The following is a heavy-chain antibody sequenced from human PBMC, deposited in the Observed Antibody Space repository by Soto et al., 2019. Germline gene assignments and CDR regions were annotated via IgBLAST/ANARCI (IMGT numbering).Heavy chain of an antibody. D-gene: IGHD3-22*01. J-gene: IGHJ4*02. CDR1: GASVTSDDYY. CDR3: ARDPIFYYASSGYGGSYFDY. V-gene: IGHV4-30-4*01. Sequence: PSETLSLTCAVSGASVTSDDYYWSWIRQPPWKGLEWIGYIYHSGSTYYNPSLKSRVSISIDTSQNQFSLKLTSLTAADTAVYYCARDPIFYYASSGYGGSYFDYWGQGXRVTVPS. CDR2: IYHSGST.